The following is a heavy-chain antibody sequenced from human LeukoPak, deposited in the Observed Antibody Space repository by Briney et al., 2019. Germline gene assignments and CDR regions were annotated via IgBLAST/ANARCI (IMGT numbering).Heavy chain of an antibody. CDR3: AKTAAKYYDFWSGYPDY. J-gene: IGHJ4*02. V-gene: IGHV3-21*01. CDR2: ISSSSSYI. Sequence: GGSLRLSCAASGFTFSSYSMNWVRQAPGKGLEWVSSISSSSSYIYYADSVKGRFTISRDNSKNTLYLQMNSLRAEDTAVYYCAKTAAKYYDFWSGYPDYWGQGTLVTVSS. D-gene: IGHD3-3*01. CDR1: GFTFSSYS.